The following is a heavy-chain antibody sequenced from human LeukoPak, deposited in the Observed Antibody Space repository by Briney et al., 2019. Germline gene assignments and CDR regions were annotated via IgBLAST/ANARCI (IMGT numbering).Heavy chain of an antibody. D-gene: IGHD2-15*01. Sequence: GGSLRLSCAASGFTFSSYWMHWVRQAPGKGLEYVSAISSNGGSTYYADSVKGRFTISRDNSKNTLYLQMSSLRAEDTAVYYCVKGPDGSWAFDIWGQGTMVTVSS. CDR2: ISSNGGST. CDR1: GFTFSSYW. CDR3: VKGPDGSWAFDI. J-gene: IGHJ3*02. V-gene: IGHV3-64D*06.